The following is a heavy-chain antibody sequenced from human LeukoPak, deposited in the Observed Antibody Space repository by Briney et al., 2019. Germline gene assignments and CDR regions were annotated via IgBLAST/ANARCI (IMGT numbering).Heavy chain of an antibody. CDR1: GFAFSPYG. Sequence: GGSLRLSCAASGFAFSPYGMHWVRQAPGKGLEWVALTSYDGNNKYYADSVKGRFTISRDNSKNRLYLQMNSLRAEDTAVYYCAKDKVQVAAGFYYYGVDVWGQGTTVTVSS. V-gene: IGHV3-30*18. J-gene: IGHJ6*02. D-gene: IGHD2-15*01. CDR3: AKDKVQVAAGFYYYGVDV. CDR2: TSYDGNNK.